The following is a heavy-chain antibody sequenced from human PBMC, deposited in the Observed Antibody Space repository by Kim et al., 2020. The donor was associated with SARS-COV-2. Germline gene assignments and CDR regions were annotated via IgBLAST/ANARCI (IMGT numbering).Heavy chain of an antibody. J-gene: IGHJ4*02. CDR3: TRDFAGPFDS. CDR2: IYSGGAT. Sequence: GGSLRLSCVASGFTVSTSYMTWVRQAPGKGLEWVADIYSGGATHYSDSVKDRFTISRVSSKNTLSLQMNSLRGDDTAVYFCTRDFAGPFDSWGQGTLVTV. V-gene: IGHV3-66*01. CDR1: GFTVSTSY.